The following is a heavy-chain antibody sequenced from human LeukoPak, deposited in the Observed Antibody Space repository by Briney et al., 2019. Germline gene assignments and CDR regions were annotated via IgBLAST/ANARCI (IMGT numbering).Heavy chain of an antibody. V-gene: IGHV4-59*01. Sequence: SETLSLTCTVSGESISGFYWTWIRQPPGKGLEWIGHIYYSGSTNYNPSLKSRVTISVDTSKNQFSLKLSSVTAADTAVYYCARGVVIAPQTFDYWGQGTLVTVSS. CDR1: GESISGFY. J-gene: IGHJ4*02. CDR2: IYYSGST. CDR3: ARGVVIAPQTFDY. D-gene: IGHD2-21*01.